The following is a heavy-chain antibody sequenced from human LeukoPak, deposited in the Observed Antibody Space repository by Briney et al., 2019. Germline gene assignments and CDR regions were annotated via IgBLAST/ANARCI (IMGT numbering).Heavy chain of an antibody. V-gene: IGHV4-59*01. J-gene: IGHJ5*02. CDR2: IYYSGST. D-gene: IGHD2-15*01. Sequence: PSETLSLTCTVSGGSISSYYWTWIRQPPGKGLEWIAYIYYSGSTNYNPSLKSRVTISVDKSKNQFSLKLRSATAADTAVYYCARGEVALNWFDPWGQGTLVTVSS. CDR3: ARGEVALNWFDP. CDR1: GGSISSYY.